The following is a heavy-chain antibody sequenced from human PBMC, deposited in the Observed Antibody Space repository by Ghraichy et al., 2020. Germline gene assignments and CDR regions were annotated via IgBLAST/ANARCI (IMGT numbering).Heavy chain of an antibody. D-gene: IGHD3-16*01. CDR3: ARMVPSYYDEVWGTYSRPGYLDY. Sequence: SQTLSLTCAVYGGSFSGYYWSWIRQPPGKGLEWIGEINHSGSTNYNPSLKSRVTISVDTSKNQFSLRLSSVTAADTAVYYCARMVPSYYDEVWGTYSRPGYLDYWGQGTLVTVSS. CDR2: INHSGST. CDR1: GGSFSGYY. J-gene: IGHJ4*02. V-gene: IGHV4-34*01.